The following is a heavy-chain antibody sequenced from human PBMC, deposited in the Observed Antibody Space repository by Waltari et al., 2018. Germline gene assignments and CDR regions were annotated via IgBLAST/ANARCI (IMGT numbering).Heavy chain of an antibody. V-gene: IGHV4-30-4*08. CDR2: IYHSGNT. Sequence: VQLQESGPGLAGPSQTMSRNCAVFGGSISSGDYYWGWIRQPPGKGLEWIGFIYHSGNTHYNPSLKSRITMSVDTSKNQFSLNLNSVNAADTAVYYCARGTHGFDPWGQGTLVTVSS. CDR1: GGSISSGDYY. CDR3: ARGTHGFDP. J-gene: IGHJ5*02.